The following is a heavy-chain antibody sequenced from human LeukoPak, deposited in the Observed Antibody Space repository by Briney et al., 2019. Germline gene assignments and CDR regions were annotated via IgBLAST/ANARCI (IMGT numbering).Heavy chain of an antibody. V-gene: IGHV1-2*02. CDR3: ARDQLLTRTVANLGAFHV. J-gene: IGHJ3*01. CDR2: VNPKNGDT. CDR1: GYTFTGYY. Sequence: ASVNVSCKASGYTFTGYYFHWVRQAPGQGLEWMGWVNPKNGDTKYVQKYQGRVTLTRDTTISTVYMELSRLRSDDTAMYYCARDQLLTRTVANLGAFHVWGQGTMVTVSS. D-gene: IGHD6-19*01.